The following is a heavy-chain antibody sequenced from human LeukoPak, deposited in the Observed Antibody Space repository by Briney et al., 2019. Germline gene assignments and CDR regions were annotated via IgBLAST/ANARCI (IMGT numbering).Heavy chain of an antibody. CDR3: ARHRAYSSSSPFDY. V-gene: IGHV4-59*08. D-gene: IGHD6-6*01. CDR1: GASISSFY. Sequence: KPSETLSLTCTVSGASISSFYWSWIRQPPGKGLEWIGYIYYTGSTNYNPSLKSRVTMFVDMSKNQFSLRLSSVTAADTAVYYCARHRAYSSSSPFDYWGQGTLVTVSS. CDR2: IYYTGST. J-gene: IGHJ4*02.